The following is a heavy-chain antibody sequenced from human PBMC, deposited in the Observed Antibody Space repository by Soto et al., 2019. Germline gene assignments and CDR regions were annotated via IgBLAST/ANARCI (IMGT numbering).Heavy chain of an antibody. D-gene: IGHD2-15*01. CDR2: ISYDGSNK. CDR1: GFTFSSYA. Sequence: QVQLVESGGGVVQPGRSLRLSCAASGFTFSSYAMHWVRQAPGKGLEWVAVISYDGSNKYYADSVKGRFTISRDNSKNTLYLQMNSLRAGDTAVYYCARDRGSRGDYFDYWGQGTLVTVSS. J-gene: IGHJ4*02. CDR3: ARDRGSRGDYFDY. V-gene: IGHV3-30-3*01.